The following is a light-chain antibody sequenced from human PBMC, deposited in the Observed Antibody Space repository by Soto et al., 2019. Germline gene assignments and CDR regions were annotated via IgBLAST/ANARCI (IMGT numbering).Light chain of an antibody. Sequence: DIQMTQSPSTLSASVGDIVTITCRASQSVSSWLAWYQQKPGKAPKLLIYKASILQSGVPSRFSGSGSGTEFTLTISSLQPDDVATYHCQQYKSYSRTFGQGTKVEIK. J-gene: IGKJ1*01. CDR2: KAS. CDR1: QSVSSW. V-gene: IGKV1-5*03. CDR3: QQYKSYSRT.